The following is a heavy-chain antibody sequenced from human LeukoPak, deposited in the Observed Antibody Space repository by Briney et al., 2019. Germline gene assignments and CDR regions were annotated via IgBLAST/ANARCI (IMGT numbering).Heavy chain of an antibody. CDR1: GFTFSSYA. J-gene: IGHJ4*02. CDR3: AREGGRYRSGGSCYYIPFDY. D-gene: IGHD2-15*01. V-gene: IGHV3-21*01. Sequence: GGSLRLSCAASGFTFSSYAMSWVRQAPGKGLEWVSSISSSSSYIYYADSVKGRFTISRDNAKNSLYLQMNSLRAEDTAVYYCAREGGRYRSGGSCYYIPFDYWGQGTLVTVSS. CDR2: ISSSSSYI.